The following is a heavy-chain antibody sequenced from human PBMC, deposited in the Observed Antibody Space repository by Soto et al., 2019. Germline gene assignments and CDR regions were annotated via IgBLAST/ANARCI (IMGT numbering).Heavy chain of an antibody. J-gene: IGHJ6*03. D-gene: IGHD3-3*01. CDR1: GFTFSSYS. CDR3: AREGSYDFWSGYYQYYYYMDV. Sequence: GGSLRLSCAASGFTFSSYSMNWVRQAPGKGLEWVSYISSSSSTIYYADSVKGRFTISRDNAKNSLYLQMNSLRAEDTAVYYCAREGSYDFWSGYYQYYYYMDVWGKGTTVTVSS. CDR2: ISSSSSTI. V-gene: IGHV3-48*01.